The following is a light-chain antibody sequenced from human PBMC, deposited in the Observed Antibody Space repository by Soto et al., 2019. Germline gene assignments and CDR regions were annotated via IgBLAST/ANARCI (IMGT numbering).Light chain of an antibody. CDR2: STS. CDR3: LIYYNGAWV. CDR1: TGAVTSGYY. J-gene: IGLJ3*02. Sequence: QTVVTQEPSLTVSPGGTVTLTCASSTGAVTSGYYPNWFQQKPGQAPRVLIYSTSNRHSWTPARFSCSLLGGKAALKLSGVQPEDEAEYYCLIYYNGAWVFGGGTKLTVL. V-gene: IGLV7-43*01.